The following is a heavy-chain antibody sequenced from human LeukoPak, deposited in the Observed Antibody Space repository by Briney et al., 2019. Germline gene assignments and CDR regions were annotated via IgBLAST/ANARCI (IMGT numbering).Heavy chain of an antibody. CDR3: AIIRAQYSSSWYSSRADP. D-gene: IGHD6-13*01. CDR2: INPSGGST. V-gene: IGHV1-46*01. CDR1: GYTFTSYY. Sequence: ASVKVSCKASGYTFTSYYMHWVRQASGQGLEWMGIINPSGGSTSYAQKFQGRVTMTRDTSTSTVYMELSSLRSEDTAVYYCAIIRAQYSSSWYSSRADPWGQGTLVTVSS. J-gene: IGHJ5*02.